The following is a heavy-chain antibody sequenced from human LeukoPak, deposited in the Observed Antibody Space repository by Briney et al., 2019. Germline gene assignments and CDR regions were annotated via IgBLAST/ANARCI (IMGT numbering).Heavy chain of an antibody. CDR2: IYSGGST. V-gene: IGHV3-66*04. CDR3: ASHITMVRGATLDY. CDR1: GFTFSSNY. J-gene: IGHJ4*02. D-gene: IGHD3-10*01. Sequence: GGSLRLSCVASGFTFSSNYMSWVRQAPGKGLEWVSIIYSGGSTYHADSVKGRFTISRDDSKNTLYLQMNNLRAEDTAVYYCASHITMVRGATLDYWGQGTLVTVSS.